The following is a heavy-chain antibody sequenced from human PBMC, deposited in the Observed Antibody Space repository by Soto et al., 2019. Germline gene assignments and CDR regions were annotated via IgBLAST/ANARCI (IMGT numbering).Heavy chain of an antibody. CDR3: AARPYYYYGLDV. D-gene: IGHD3-10*01. J-gene: IGHJ6*02. CDR2: VYHNGNA. V-gene: IGHV4-30-2*01. CDR1: GASITTPGYS. Sequence: PSETLSLTCTVSGASITTPGYSWSWTRQAPGKAPEWIGYVYHNGNAYPTPSLKSRVTISLDRAKNHFSLKMTSVTAADAGLYYCAARPYYYYGLDVWGQGTTVTVSS.